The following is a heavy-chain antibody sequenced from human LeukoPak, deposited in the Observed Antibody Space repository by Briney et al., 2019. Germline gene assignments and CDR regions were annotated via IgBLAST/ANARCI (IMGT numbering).Heavy chain of an antibody. CDR2: IYYSGST. CDR3: ARLALWSPFDAFDI. V-gene: IGHV4-61*01. J-gene: IGHJ3*02. Sequence: SETLSLTCTVSGGSVSSGSYYWSWIRQPPGKGLEWIGYIYYSGSTNYNPSLKSRVTISVDTSKNQFSLKLSSVTAADTAVYYCARLALWSPFDAFDIWGQGTMVTVSS. CDR1: GGSVSSGSYY. D-gene: IGHD5-18*01.